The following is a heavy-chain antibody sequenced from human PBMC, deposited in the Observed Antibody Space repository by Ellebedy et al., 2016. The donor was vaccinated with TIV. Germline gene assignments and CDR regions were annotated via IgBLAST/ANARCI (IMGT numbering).Heavy chain of an antibody. CDR1: GYNFANYW. CDR2: IFPDDSDT. J-gene: IGHJ6*01. Sequence: PGGSLRLSCKGSGYNFANYWIAWVRQMPGEGPECMGVIFPDDSDTKYRPPFQGQVTISADKSTSTVYLQWSRLQASDSAIYFCARQSLYYHGLDVWGQGTRVTVSS. CDR3: ARQSLYYHGLDV. V-gene: IGHV5-51*01.